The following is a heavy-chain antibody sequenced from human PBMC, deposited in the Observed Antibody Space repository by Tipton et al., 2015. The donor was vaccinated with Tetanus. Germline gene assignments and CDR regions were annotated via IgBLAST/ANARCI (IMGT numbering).Heavy chain of an antibody. J-gene: IGHJ4*02. D-gene: IGHD4-17*01. CDR1: GFTFNGYG. CDR3: AKWVKYGDYVLGYSFIDQ. Sequence: SLRLSCAASGFTFNGYGMHWVRQAPGKGLEWLALVWYDGSKQYYADSVKGRFTISRDNSKNTVDLQMNSLRAEDTAVYYCAKWVKYGDYVLGYSFIDQWGQGTLVTVSS. V-gene: IGHV3-33*06. CDR2: VWYDGSKQ.